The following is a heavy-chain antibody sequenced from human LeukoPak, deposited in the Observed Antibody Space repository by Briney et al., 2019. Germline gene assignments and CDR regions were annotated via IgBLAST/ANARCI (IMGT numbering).Heavy chain of an antibody. Sequence: GGSLRLSCAASGFTFSTYLMNWVRQAPGKGLEWVSSISSSSDCIYYVDSVKGRFTISRDNAKNSLFLQMNSLRAEDTAVYFCARGNIKFDYWGRGTLVTVSS. J-gene: IGHJ4*02. CDR2: ISSSSDCI. CDR1: GFTFSTYL. V-gene: IGHV3-21*01. CDR3: ARGNIKFDY.